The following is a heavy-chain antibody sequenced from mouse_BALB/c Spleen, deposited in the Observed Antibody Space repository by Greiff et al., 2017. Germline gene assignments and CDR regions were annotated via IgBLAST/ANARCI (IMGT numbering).Heavy chain of an antibody. CDR3: ARSKYGNSYYFDY. CDR1: GYAFTNYL. CDR2: INPGSGGT. V-gene: IGHV1-54*03. J-gene: IGHJ2*01. D-gene: IGHD2-10*02. Sequence: VQLQQSGAELVRPGTSVKVSCKASGYAFTNYLIEWVKQRPGQGLEWIGVINPGSGGTNYNEKFKGKATLTADKSSSTAYMQLSSLTSDDSAVYFCARSKYGNSYYFDYWGQGTTLTVSS.